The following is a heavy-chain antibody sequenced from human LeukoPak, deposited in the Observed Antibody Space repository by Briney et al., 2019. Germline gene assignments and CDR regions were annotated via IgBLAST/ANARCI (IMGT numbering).Heavy chain of an antibody. V-gene: IGHV4-30-2*03. Sequence: PSQTLSLTCTVSGGSISSGGYYWSWIRQPPGKGLEWIGYIYHSGSTYYNPSLKSRVTISVDTSKNQFSLKLSSVTAADTAVYYCAILSHRIAAVQNWGQGTLVTVSS. J-gene: IGHJ4*02. CDR2: IYHSGST. CDR3: AILSHRIAAVQN. D-gene: IGHD6-25*01. CDR1: GGSISSGGYY.